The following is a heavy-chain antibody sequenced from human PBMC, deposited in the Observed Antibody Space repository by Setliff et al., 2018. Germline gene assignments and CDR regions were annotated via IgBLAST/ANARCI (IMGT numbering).Heavy chain of an antibody. CDR2: MSLDETNK. D-gene: IGHD3-22*01. Sequence: LRLSCAASGFTFTNYIIHWVRQAPGKGLEWVAVMSLDETNKYYADSVKGRFTISRDNAENNLYLQMNSLRAEDTAVYYCAREKHYDSSGYYYAFDIWGQGTKVTVSS. V-gene: IGHV3-30-3*01. CDR3: AREKHYDSSGYYYAFDI. CDR1: GFTFTNYI. J-gene: IGHJ3*02.